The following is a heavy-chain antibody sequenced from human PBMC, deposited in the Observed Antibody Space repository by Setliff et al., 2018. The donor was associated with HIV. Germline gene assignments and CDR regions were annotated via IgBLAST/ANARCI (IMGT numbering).Heavy chain of an antibody. Sequence: SVKVSCKASGNIFSSYGISWVRQAPGQGLEWMGEIIPVLAIAKYAQKFQGRVTITADESTSTAYMELSSLRSEDTAVYYCARGSVWGSAYVYYFDSWGQGTLVTVSS. D-gene: IGHD5-12*01. J-gene: IGHJ4*02. V-gene: IGHV1-69*10. CDR3: ARGSVWGSAYVYYFDS. CDR2: IIPVLAIA. CDR1: GNIFSSYG.